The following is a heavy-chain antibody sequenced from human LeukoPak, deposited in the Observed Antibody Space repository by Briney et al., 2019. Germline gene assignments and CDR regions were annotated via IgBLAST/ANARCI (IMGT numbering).Heavy chain of an antibody. J-gene: IGHJ4*02. V-gene: IGHV4-59*01. CDR1: GGSISSYY. D-gene: IGHD5-24*01. CDR2: IYYTGTT. Sequence: SETLSLTCSVSGGSISSYYWSWIRQPPGKGLEWIGYIYYTGTTNYNPSLKSRVTISLDTSKKQFSLKLSSVTAADTAVYYCARASPPRWLQSYYFDYWGQGTLVTVSS. CDR3: ARASPPRWLQSYYFDY.